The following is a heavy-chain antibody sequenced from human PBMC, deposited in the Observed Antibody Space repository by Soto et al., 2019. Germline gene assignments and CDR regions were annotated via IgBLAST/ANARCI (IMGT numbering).Heavy chain of an antibody. V-gene: IGHV3-15*07. J-gene: IGHJ4*02. Sequence: GGSLRLSCAASGFTFSNAWMNWVRQAPGKGLEWVGRIKSKTDGGTTDYAAPVKGRFTISRDDSKNTLYLQMNSLKTEDTAVYYCTTDPQGGVVVINFVPDHFDYWGQGTLVTVSS. CDR3: TTDPQGGVVVINFVPDHFDY. CDR1: GFTFSNAW. D-gene: IGHD3-22*01. CDR2: IKSKTDGGTT.